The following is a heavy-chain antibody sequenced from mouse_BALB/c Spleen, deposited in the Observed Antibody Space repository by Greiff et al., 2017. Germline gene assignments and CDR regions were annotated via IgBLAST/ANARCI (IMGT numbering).Heavy chain of an antibody. J-gene: IGHJ3*01. CDR3: ARDDGRAWCAY. V-gene: IGHV2-9*02. CDR1: GFSLTSYG. CDR2: IWAGGST. Sequence: VKLMESGPGLVAPSQSLSITCTVSGFSLTSYGVHWVRQPPGKGLEWLGVIWAGGSTNYNSALMSRLSISKDNSKSQVFLKMNSLQTDDTAMYYCARDDGRAWCAYWGQGTLVTVSA. D-gene: IGHD2-3*01.